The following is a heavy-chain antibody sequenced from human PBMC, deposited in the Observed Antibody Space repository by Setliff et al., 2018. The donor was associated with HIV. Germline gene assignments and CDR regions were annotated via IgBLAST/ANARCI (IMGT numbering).Heavy chain of an antibody. CDR1: GGSISSSSYY. CDR2: IYHSGST. D-gene: IGHD3-3*01. J-gene: IGHJ6*03. Sequence: PSETLSLTCTVSGGSISSSSYYWGWIRQPPGKGLEWIGSIYHSGSTYYNPSLKSRVTISLDTSKKQFSLKLNSVTAADTAVYYCARGLMSYNFWGGRNDYHYMDVWGKGTTVTVSS. CDR3: ARGLMSYNFWGGRNDYHYMDV. V-gene: IGHV4-39*07.